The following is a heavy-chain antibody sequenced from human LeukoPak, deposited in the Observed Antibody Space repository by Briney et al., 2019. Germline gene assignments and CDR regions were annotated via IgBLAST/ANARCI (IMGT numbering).Heavy chain of an antibody. Sequence: PSETLSLTCTVSGGSISSRTYVSGWIRQPPGKGLEWIGNIYYSSWRSYYNPSLKSRVTISVDTSKNQFSLMLSSVTAADTAVYYCASQVYCSAGSCYSNFWGQGTLVTVSS. J-gene: IGHJ4*02. CDR3: ASQVYCSAGSCYSNF. CDR2: IYYSSWRS. CDR1: GGSISSRTYV. V-gene: IGHV4-39*01. D-gene: IGHD2-15*01.